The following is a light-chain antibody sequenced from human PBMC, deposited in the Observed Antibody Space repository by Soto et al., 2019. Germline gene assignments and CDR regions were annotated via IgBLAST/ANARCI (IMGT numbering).Light chain of an antibody. CDR1: SSDVGDYNY. CDR3: CSYTSRSTVI. V-gene: IGLV2-14*01. Sequence: QSALTQPASVSGSPGQSITISCTGTSSDVGDYNYVSWYQQHAGKVPTLIIYEVSHRPSGVSDRFSGSKSGNTASLTISGLQAEDEADYYCCSYTSRSTVIFGGGTKLTVL. CDR2: EVS. J-gene: IGLJ2*01.